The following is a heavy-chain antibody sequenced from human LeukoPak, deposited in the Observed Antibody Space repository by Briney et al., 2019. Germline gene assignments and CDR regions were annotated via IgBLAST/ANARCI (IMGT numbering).Heavy chain of an antibody. D-gene: IGHD2-15*01. V-gene: IGHV3-7*01. CDR2: IKQDGSEK. CDR1: GFTFSNYW. CDR3: ARVRQLVVAATPDY. J-gene: IGHJ4*02. Sequence: GGSLRLSCAASGFTFSNYWMSWVRQAPGKGLEWVANIKQDGSEKYYMDSVKGRFTISRDNAKNSLYLHMNSLRAEDTAVYYCARVRQLVVAATPDYWGQGTLVTVSS.